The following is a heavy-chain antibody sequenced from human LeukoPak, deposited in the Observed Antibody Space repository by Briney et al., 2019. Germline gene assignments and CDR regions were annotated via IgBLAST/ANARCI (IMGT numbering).Heavy chain of an antibody. CDR3: ARTSGRGTIDPGTSGYITF. CDR2: IYYSGST. J-gene: IGHJ4*02. CDR1: GGSISSSSYY. V-gene: IGHV4-39*01. Sequence: SETLSLTCTVSGGSISSSSYYWDWIRQPPGQGLEWIGSIYYSGSTYYNPSLKSRVTISVDTSKNQFSLKMSSVTAADTAVYYCARTSGRGTIDPGTSGYITFWGQGSLVTVSS. D-gene: IGHD3-22*01.